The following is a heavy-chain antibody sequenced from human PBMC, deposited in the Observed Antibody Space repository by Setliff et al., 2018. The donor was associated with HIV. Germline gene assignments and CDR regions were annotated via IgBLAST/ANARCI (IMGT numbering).Heavy chain of an antibody. CDR3: ARESVISDAKIDF. D-gene: IGHD3-22*01. Sequence: ASVKVSCKAYGYTFTAYYMHWVRQAPGQGLEWMGWINHNSGGTNYAQKFQGRVTMTRDTSITTSYMEVNRLTSDDTAMYYCARESVISDAKIDFWGGGTLVTVSS. CDR1: GYTFTAYY. J-gene: IGHJ2*01. V-gene: IGHV1-2*02. CDR2: INHNSGGT.